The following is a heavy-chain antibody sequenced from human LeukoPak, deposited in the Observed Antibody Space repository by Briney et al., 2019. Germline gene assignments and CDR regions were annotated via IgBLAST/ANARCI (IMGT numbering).Heavy chain of an antibody. Sequence: PSETLSLTCTVSGGSISSSSYYWGLIRQPPGKGLEWIGSIYYSGSTYYNPSLKSRVTISVDTSKNQFSLKLSSVTAADTAVYYCASANPYSSSWYTSHYYYYYGMDVWGQGTTVTVSS. CDR2: IYYSGST. CDR1: GGSISSSSYY. CDR3: ASANPYSSSWYTSHYYYYYGMDV. D-gene: IGHD6-13*01. V-gene: IGHV4-39*01. J-gene: IGHJ6*02.